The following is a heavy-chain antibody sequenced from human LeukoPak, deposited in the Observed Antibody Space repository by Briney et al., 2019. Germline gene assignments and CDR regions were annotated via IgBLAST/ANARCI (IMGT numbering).Heavy chain of an antibody. CDR3: ARHCTNGVCYTDFDY. Sequence: KPSETLSLTCTVSGGSIGSSSYYSGWIRQPPGKGLEWIGSIYYSGSTYYNPSLKSRVTISVDTSKNQFSLKLSSVTAADTAVYYCARHCTNGVCYTDFDYWGQGTLVTVSS. V-gene: IGHV4-39*01. CDR1: GGSIGSSSYY. CDR2: IYYSGST. D-gene: IGHD2-8*01. J-gene: IGHJ4*02.